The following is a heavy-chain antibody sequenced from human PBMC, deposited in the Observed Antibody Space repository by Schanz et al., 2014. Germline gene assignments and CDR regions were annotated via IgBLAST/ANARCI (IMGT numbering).Heavy chain of an antibody. V-gene: IGHV3-30*03. CDR2: ISYDGRNK. D-gene: IGHD1-26*01. J-gene: IGHJ2*01. Sequence: QVQLVESGGGVVQPGRSLRLSCAGSGFSFSGFGMHWVRQAPGKGLEWVAVISYDGRNKYFADSVKGRFTISRDNSKNTLFLQMNSLRAEDTAVYYCAREAKWGQWYFDLWGRGSLVTVSS. CDR1: GFSFSGFG. CDR3: AREAKWGQWYFDL.